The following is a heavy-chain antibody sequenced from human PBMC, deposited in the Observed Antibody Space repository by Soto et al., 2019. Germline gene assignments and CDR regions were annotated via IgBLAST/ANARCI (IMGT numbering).Heavy chain of an antibody. CDR2: IIPIFGTA. CDR3: ARDLGYCSGGSCYSPHYYYYYYGMDV. J-gene: IGHJ6*02. D-gene: IGHD2-15*01. CDR1: GGTFSSYA. Sequence: SVKVSCKASGGTFSSYAISWVRQAPGQGLEWMGGIIPIFGTANYAQKFQGRVTITADESASTAYMELSSLRSEDTAVYYCARDLGYCSGGSCYSPHYYYYYYGMDVWGQGTTVTVSS. V-gene: IGHV1-69*13.